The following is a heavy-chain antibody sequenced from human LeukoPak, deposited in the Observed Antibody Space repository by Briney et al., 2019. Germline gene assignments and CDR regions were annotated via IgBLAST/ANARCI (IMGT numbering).Heavy chain of an antibody. CDR1: GGSFSGYY. Sequence: PSETLSLTCAVYGGSFSGYYWSWIRQPPGKGLEWIGSIYYSGNTYYNPSLKSRVTISVDTSKNQFSLKLSSVTAADTAVYYCARELRPRRDFDYWGQGTLVTVSS. J-gene: IGHJ4*02. D-gene: IGHD3-16*01. CDR2: IYYSGNT. V-gene: IGHV4-34*01. CDR3: ARELRPRRDFDY.